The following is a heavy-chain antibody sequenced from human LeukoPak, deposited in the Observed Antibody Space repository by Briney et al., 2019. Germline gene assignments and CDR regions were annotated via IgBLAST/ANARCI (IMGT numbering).Heavy chain of an antibody. V-gene: IGHV1-8*03. J-gene: IGHJ4*02. D-gene: IGHD3/OR15-3a*01. CDR3: VRGRMDFWTGYPFDY. Sequence: ASVKVSCKASGYTFTNYDINWVRQATGQGLEWMGWMNSKSGNTGYAQKFQGRVTFTRYTSINTAYMELSSLRSEDTAVYYCVRGRMDFWTGYPFDYWGQGTLVTVSS. CDR1: GYTFTNYD. CDR2: MNSKSGNT.